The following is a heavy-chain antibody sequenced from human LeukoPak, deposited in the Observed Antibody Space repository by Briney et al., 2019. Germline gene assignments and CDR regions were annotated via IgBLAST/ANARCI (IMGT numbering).Heavy chain of an antibody. J-gene: IGHJ6*02. CDR3: ARGARWYSSGWYLGGDYYYGMDV. D-gene: IGHD6-19*01. CDR1: GYTFTSYA. CDR2: INTNTGNP. Sequence: GASVKVSCKASGYTFTSYAMNWVRQAPGQGLEWMGWINTNTGNPTYAQGFTGRFVFSLDTSVSTAYLQISSLKAEDTAVYYCARGARWYSSGWYLGGDYYYGMDVWGQGTTVTVSS. V-gene: IGHV7-4-1*02.